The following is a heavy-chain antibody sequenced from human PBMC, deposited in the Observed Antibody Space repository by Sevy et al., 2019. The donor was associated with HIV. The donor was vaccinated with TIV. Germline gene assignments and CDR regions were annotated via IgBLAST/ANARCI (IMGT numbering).Heavy chain of an antibody. CDR1: GFTVSDNY. CDR3: ARDRYYDASGYYYYYNGMDV. CDR2: IDSDGSA. Sequence: GGSLRLSCAASGFTVSDNYMAWVRLAPGKGLEWVSLIDSDGSAYYGDSVKGRFNISRDNVKNTLYLQINALMAEDTGLYFCARDRYYDASGYYYYYNGMDVWGQGTTVTVSS. J-gene: IGHJ6*02. D-gene: IGHD3-22*01. V-gene: IGHV3-66*01.